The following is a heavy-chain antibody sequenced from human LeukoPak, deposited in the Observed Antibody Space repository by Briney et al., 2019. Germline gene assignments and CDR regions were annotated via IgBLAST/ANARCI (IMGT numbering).Heavy chain of an antibody. V-gene: IGHV4-31*03. J-gene: IGHJ4*02. CDR3: ARVPRLGDSRNFDY. Sequence: SQTLSLTCTVSGGSISSGGYYWSWIRQHPGKGLEWIGYIYYSGSTYYNPSLKSRVTISVDTSKNQFSLELSSVTAADTAVYYCARVPRLGDSRNFDYWGQGTLVTVSS. CDR1: GGSISSGGYY. CDR2: IYYSGST. D-gene: IGHD3-22*01.